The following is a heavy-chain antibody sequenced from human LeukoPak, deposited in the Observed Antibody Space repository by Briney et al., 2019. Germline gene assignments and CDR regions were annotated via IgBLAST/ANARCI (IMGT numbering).Heavy chain of an antibody. D-gene: IGHD6-19*01. V-gene: IGHV4-59*11. CDR3: AREGAMAGRGYYFDL. J-gene: IGHJ2*01. CDR2: IFYTGST. CDR1: GGSISSHY. Sequence: SETLSLTCTVSGGSISSHYWNWIRQPPGKGLEWIGYIFYTGSTDYNPSLKSRVSMSVDTSKNQFSLNLSSVTAADTALYYCAREGAMAGRGYYFDLWGRATPVTVSS.